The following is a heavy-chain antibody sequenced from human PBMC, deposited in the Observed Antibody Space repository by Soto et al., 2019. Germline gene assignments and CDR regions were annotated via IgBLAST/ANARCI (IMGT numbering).Heavy chain of an antibody. CDR1: GGSISNYY. CDR3: ASGGNWFDP. Sequence: APETLSLTCNVSGGSISNYYWTWIRQSPEKGLEWIGYMYYNGNINYNPSLKSRVTISIDTSKNQFSLTLKSVTAADTAVYYCASGGNWFDPWGQGVLVTVSS. V-gene: IGHV4-59*01. D-gene: IGHD3-16*01. J-gene: IGHJ5*02. CDR2: MYYNGNI.